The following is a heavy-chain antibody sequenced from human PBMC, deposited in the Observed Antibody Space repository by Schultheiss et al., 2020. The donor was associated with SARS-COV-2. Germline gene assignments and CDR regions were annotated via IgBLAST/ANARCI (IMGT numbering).Heavy chain of an antibody. CDR2: TGHT. V-gene: IGHV4-4*08. Sequence: SETLSLTCAVYGGSFSGYYWGWIRQPPGKGLEWIASTGHTNYNPSLKSRVTISVDTSKNQFSLKLSSVTAADTAVYYCARVEGGAAAGTDFDYWGQGTLVTVSS. CDR3: ARVEGGAAAGTDFDY. CDR1: GGSFSGYY. D-gene: IGHD6-13*01. J-gene: IGHJ4*02.